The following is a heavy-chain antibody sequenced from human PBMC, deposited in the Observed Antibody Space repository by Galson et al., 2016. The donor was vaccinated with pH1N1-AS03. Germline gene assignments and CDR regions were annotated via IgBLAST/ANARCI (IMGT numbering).Heavy chain of an antibody. Sequence: ETLSLTCTVSCGSISGHFYGWIRQPPGKGPGGVGYVHYTGSTDYTASLKSRVTISLDTTQNQFSLKLMTVTAADTAVYYCARGSGWLPDYWGQGTLVTVSS. V-gene: IGHV4-59*11. CDR2: VHYTGST. J-gene: IGHJ4*02. CDR1: CGSISGHF. D-gene: IGHD6-13*01. CDR3: ARGSGWLPDY.